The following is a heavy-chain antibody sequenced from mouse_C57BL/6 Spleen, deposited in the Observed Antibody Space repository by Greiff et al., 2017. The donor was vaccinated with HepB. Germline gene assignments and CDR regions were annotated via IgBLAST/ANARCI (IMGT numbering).Heavy chain of an antibody. D-gene: IGHD3-2*02. Sequence: EVQLQQSGPELVKPGASVKIPCKASGYTFTDYNMDWVKQSHGKSLEWLGDINPNNGGTIYNQKFKGKATLTVDKSSSTAYMALRSLTSEDTAVYYCARPAQATYYAMDYWGQGTSVTVSS. V-gene: IGHV1-18*01. CDR1: GYTFTDYN. J-gene: IGHJ4*01. CDR2: INPNNGGT. CDR3: ARPAQATYYAMDY.